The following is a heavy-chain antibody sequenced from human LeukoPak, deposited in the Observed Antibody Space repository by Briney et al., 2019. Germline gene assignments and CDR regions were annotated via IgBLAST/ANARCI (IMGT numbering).Heavy chain of an antibody. Sequence: SQTLSLTCTVSGGSISSGSYYWSWIRQPAGKGLEWIGRIYTSGSTNYNPSLKSRVTISVDTSKNQFSLKLSSVTAADTAVYYCARGVGSGDGYNFDYWGQGTLVTVSS. CDR2: IYTSGST. V-gene: IGHV4-61*02. J-gene: IGHJ4*02. CDR1: GGSISSGSYY. CDR3: ARGVGSGDGYNFDY. D-gene: IGHD5-24*01.